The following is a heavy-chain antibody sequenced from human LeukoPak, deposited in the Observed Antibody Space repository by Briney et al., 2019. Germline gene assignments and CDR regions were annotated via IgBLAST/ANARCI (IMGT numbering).Heavy chain of an antibody. CDR3: ASTPLENDSSGYRFDP. D-gene: IGHD3-22*01. CDR1: GGTFSSYA. V-gene: IGHV1-69*13. Sequence: SVKVSCKASGGTFSSYAISWVRQAPGQGLEWMGGIIPIFGTANYAQKFQGRVTITADESTSTAYMELSSLRSEDTAVYYCASTPLENDSSGYRFDPWGQGTLVTVSS. J-gene: IGHJ5*02. CDR2: IIPIFGTA.